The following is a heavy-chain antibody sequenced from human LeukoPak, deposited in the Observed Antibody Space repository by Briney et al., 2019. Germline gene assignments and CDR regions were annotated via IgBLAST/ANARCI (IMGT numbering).Heavy chain of an antibody. CDR2: IKQDGSEK. CDR3: ARDQGPPSYFDY. V-gene: IGHV3-7*01. J-gene: IGHJ4*02. CDR1: GFTFSNAW. Sequence: GGSLRLSCAASGFTFSNAWMSWVRQAPGKGLEWVTNIKQDGSEKYYVDSVKGRFTISRDNAKNSLYLQMNSLRAEDTAVYYCARDQGPPSYFDYWGQGTLVTVSS.